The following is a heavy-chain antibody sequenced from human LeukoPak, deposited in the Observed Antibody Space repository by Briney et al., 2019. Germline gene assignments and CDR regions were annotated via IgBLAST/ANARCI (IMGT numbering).Heavy chain of an antibody. CDR1: GFTLSNYD. J-gene: IGHJ4*02. CDR2: ISYDGGNK. V-gene: IGHV3-30*03. CDR3: AGYCSSTSCYDY. D-gene: IGHD2-2*01. Sequence: PAGCLRLSSAASGFTLSNYDMHWVRQAPGKGMGWVAAISYDGGNKYYSDSVKGRFTISTDNAKNSLYLQMNSLRAEDTAVYYCAGYCSSTSCYDYWGQGTLVTVSS.